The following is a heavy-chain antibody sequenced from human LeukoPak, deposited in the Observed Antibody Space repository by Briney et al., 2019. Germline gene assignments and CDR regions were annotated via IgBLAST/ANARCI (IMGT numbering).Heavy chain of an antibody. CDR3: ARQFLVGSTFHAFDL. J-gene: IGHJ3*01. CDR2: INHSGST. V-gene: IGHV4-34*01. Sequence: SETLSLTCAVYGGSFSGYYWSWIRQPPGKGLEWVGEINHSGSTNYNPSLKRRVTISVEKSKKKFSLNLTSVTAADMAVYFCARQFLVGSTFHAFDLWGQGTRVTVSS. D-gene: IGHD1-26*01. CDR1: GGSFSGYY.